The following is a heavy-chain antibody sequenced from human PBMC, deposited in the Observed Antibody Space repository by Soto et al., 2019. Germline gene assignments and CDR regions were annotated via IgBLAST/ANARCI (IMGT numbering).Heavy chain of an antibody. CDR1: GSRFSNYV. D-gene: IGHD2-2*02. CDR2: IIPIFNST. CDR3: AREGRGKKAGYNGLVSLGY. J-gene: IGHJ4*02. V-gene: IGHV1-69*06. Sequence: QVQLVQSGAEVKTPGSSLKVSCKVSGSRFSNYVISWVRQAPGHGLEWLGRIIPIFNSTKYAQSFQGRVTILADKSTSTASLELSSLRSDDTAVYYCAREGRGKKAGYNGLVSLGYWGQGTLVTVSS.